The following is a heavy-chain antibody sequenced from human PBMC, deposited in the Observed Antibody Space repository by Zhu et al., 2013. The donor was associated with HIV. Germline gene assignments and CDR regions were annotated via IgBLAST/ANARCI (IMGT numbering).Heavy chain of an antibody. J-gene: IGHJ5*01. D-gene: IGHD2-15*01. V-gene: IGHV1-2*02. CDR1: GYTFTDYY. CDR3: ARDPGFGRRYNWFAS. Sequence: QVQLVQFGAEAKEPGASVRVSCKSSGYTFTDYYIHWVRQAPGQGLEWMGWINPVTGGAIYAQRFQGRVTMTRDTSISTTYMEVIGLRSDDTAVYYCARDPGFGRRYNWFASWGQGTVVTVSS. CDR2: INPVTGGA.